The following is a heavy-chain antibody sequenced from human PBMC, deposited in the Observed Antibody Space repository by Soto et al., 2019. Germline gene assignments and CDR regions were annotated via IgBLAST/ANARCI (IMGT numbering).Heavy chain of an antibody. CDR1: GFTFSDYG. V-gene: IGHV3-30*18. Sequence: GGSLRLSCAASGFTFSDYGMHWVRQAPGKGLEWVAVISYDGSKKYYADSVKGRFTVSRDNSKNTLYLQMNSLRAEDTAVYYCAKEIGYSSGWPFDYWGQGTLVTVSS. D-gene: IGHD6-19*01. CDR2: ISYDGSKK. J-gene: IGHJ4*02. CDR3: AKEIGYSSGWPFDY.